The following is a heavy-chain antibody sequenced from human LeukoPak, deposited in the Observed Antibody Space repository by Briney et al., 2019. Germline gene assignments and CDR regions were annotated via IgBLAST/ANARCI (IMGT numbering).Heavy chain of an antibody. Sequence: PSETLSLTCTVSGGSISSSSYYWGWIRQPPGKGLDWIGSIYYSGSTYYNPSLKSRVTISVDTFKNQFSLKLSSVTAADTAVYYCARQGRISSGWVSPFDIWGQGTMVTVSS. D-gene: IGHD6-19*01. CDR1: GGSISSSSYY. CDR3: ARQGRISSGWVSPFDI. V-gene: IGHV4-39*01. CDR2: IYYSGST. J-gene: IGHJ3*02.